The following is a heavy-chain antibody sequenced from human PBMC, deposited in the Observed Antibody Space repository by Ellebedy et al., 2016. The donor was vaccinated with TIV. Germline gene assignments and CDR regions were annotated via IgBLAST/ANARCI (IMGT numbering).Heavy chain of an antibody. Sequence: SETLSLTCNVSGGSMSSFYWSWVRQPAGKGLEWIGHLYSSGSTNFNPSLKSRVTMSVDTSKNQFSLKLSSVTAADTAVYFCARDGRRISYGMDVWGQGTTVTVSS. CDR2: LYSSGST. CDR3: ARDGRRISYGMDV. J-gene: IGHJ6*02. CDR1: GGSMSSFY. D-gene: IGHD1-14*01. V-gene: IGHV4-4*07.